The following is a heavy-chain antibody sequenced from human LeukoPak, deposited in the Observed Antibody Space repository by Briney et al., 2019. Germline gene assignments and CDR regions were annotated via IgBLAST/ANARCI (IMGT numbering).Heavy chain of an antibody. CDR1: GFTFSSYW. D-gene: IGHD2-15*01. J-gene: IGHJ3*02. CDR3: AKAEAVGAFDT. Sequence: GGSLRLSCAASGFTFSSYWMSWFRQAPGKGLEWVANIKQDGSEKNYVDSVKGRFTISRDNAKNSLYLQMNSLRAEDTAVYYCAKAEAVGAFDTWGQGTMVTVSS. CDR2: IKQDGSEK. V-gene: IGHV3-7*01.